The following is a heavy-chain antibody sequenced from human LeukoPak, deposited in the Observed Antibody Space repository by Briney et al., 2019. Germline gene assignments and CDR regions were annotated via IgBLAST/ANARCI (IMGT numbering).Heavy chain of an antibody. CDR1: GYSISSGYY. Sequence: SETLSLTCTVSGYSISSGYYWGWIRQPPGKGLEWIGSIYHSGSTYYNPSLKSRVTISVDTSKNQFSLKLSSVTAADTAVYYCARDVGGWGNDWGQGTLVTVSS. CDR3: ARDVGGWGND. D-gene: IGHD3-16*01. CDR2: IYHSGST. V-gene: IGHV4-38-2*02. J-gene: IGHJ4*02.